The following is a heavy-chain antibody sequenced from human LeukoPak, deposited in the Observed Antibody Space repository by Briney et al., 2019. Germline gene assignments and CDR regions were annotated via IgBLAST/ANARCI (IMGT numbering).Heavy chain of an antibody. J-gene: IGHJ4*02. V-gene: IGHV3-48*02. D-gene: IGHD6-13*01. CDR1: GFTFSSYS. CDR3: ARVGSSWLNFDY. CDR2: ISGSSGTI. Sequence: TGGSLRLSCAASGFTFSSYSMNWLRQAPGKRLEWVSYISGSSGTISYADSVKARFTISRDNAKNSLYLQMNSLRDEDTAIYYCARVGSSWLNFDYWGQGTLVTVSS.